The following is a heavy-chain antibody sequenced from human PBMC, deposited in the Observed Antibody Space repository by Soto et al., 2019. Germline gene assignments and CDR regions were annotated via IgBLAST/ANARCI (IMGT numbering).Heavy chain of an antibody. CDR2: INPNSGGT. V-gene: IGHV1-2*02. Sequence: QVQLVQSGAEVKKPGASVKVSCKASGYTFTGYYMHWVRQAPGQGLEWMGWINPNSGGTNYAQQCQGRVTMTRDTSISTAYMELSRLRSDDTAVYYCARGGERDYRGWFDPWGQGTLVTVSS. J-gene: IGHJ5*02. CDR3: ARGGERDYRGWFDP. CDR1: GYTFTGYY. D-gene: IGHD3-10*01.